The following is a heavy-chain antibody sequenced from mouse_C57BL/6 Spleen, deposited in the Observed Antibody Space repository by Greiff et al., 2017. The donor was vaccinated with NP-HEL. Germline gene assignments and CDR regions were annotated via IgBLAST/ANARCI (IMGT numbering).Heavy chain of an antibody. Sequence: DVMLVESGPGLAKPSQTLSLTCSVTGYSITSDYWNWIRKFPGNKLEYMGYISYSGSTYYNLSLKSRISITRDTSKNQYYLQLNSVTTEDTATYYCARSGDYDSPWFAYWGQGTLVTVSA. CDR2: ISYSGST. CDR1: GYSITSDY. V-gene: IGHV3-8*01. J-gene: IGHJ3*01. CDR3: ARSGDYDSPWFAY. D-gene: IGHD2-4*01.